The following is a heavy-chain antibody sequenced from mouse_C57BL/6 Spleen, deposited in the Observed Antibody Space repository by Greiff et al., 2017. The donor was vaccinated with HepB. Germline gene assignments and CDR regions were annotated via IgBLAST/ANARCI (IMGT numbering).Heavy chain of an antibody. D-gene: IGHD5-1*01. CDR1: GYSFPGYY. CDR2: INPSTGGN. Sequence: EVQLQQSGPERVKPGASVKICSKASGYSFPGYYMNGVKQSPEKSLEWIGEINPSTGGNTYNQKFKAKATLTVDKSSSTAYMQLQSLTSEDSAVYYCAIGREYGGPMDYWAQGTPATVSS. CDR3: AIGREYGGPMDY. J-gene: IGHJ4*01. V-gene: IGHV1-42*01.